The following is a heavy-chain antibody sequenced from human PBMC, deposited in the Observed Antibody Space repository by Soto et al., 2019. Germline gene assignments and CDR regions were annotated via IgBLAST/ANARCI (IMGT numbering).Heavy chain of an antibody. CDR1: GFTFSSYG. V-gene: IGHV3-30*18. Sequence: GGSLRLSCAASGFTFSSYGMHWVRQAPGKGLEWVAVISYDGSNKYYADSVKGRFTISRDNSKNTLYLQMNSLRAEDTAVYYCAKDWGSDSSGYLAPYYFDYWGQGTLVTVSS. J-gene: IGHJ4*02. CDR3: AKDWGSDSSGYLAPYYFDY. CDR2: ISYDGSNK. D-gene: IGHD3-22*01.